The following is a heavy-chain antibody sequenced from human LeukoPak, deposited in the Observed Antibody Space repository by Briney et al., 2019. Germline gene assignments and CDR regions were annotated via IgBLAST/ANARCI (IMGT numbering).Heavy chain of an antibody. CDR2: IYHSGST. D-gene: IGHD5-18*01. CDR1: GGSISSGGYS. J-gene: IGHJ5*02. Sequence: SQTLSLTCTVSGGSISSGGYSWSWIRQPPGKGLEWIGYIYHSGSTYYNPSLKSRVTISLDRSKNQFSLKLSSVTAADTAVYYCARVGYSYGGFPWFDPWGQGTLVTVSS. V-gene: IGHV4-30-2*01. CDR3: ARVGYSYGGFPWFDP.